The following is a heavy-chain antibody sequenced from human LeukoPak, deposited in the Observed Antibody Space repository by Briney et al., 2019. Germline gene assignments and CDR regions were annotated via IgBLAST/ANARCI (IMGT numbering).Heavy chain of an antibody. Sequence: GGSLRLSCAASGFTFSSYSMTWVRQAPGKGLEWVSSISSSSSSYIYYADSVKGRFTISRDNAKNSLYLQMNSLRAEDTAVYYCARVVRTPGAGQYNWFDPWGQGTLVTVSS. CDR1: GFTFSSYS. CDR3: ARVVRTPGAGQYNWFDP. J-gene: IGHJ5*02. CDR2: ISSSSSSYI. D-gene: IGHD1-26*01. V-gene: IGHV3-21*01.